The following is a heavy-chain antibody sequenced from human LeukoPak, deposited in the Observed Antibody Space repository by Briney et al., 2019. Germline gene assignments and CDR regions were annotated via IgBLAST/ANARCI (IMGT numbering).Heavy chain of an antibody. V-gene: IGHV4-39*01. J-gene: IGHJ4*02. Sequence: SETLSLTCAVSGGSISSAGYYWGRIRQPPGKGLEWIGSIYYSGSTYYNPSLKSRVTISVDTSKNQFSLKLSSVTAADTAVYYCARGDPYTYGHYFDHWGQGTLVTVSS. CDR1: GGSISSAGYY. CDR2: IYYSGST. CDR3: ARGDPYTYGHYFDH. D-gene: IGHD5-18*01.